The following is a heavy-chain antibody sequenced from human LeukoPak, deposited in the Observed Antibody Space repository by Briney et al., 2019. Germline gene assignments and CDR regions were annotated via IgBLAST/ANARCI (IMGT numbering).Heavy chain of an antibody. CDR1: GYSFTSFG. CDR3: ARHYLGSGSEGY. J-gene: IGHJ4*02. CDR2: ISRHNGNT. D-gene: IGHD3-10*01. V-gene: IGHV1-18*01. Sequence: ASVKVSCKASGYSFTSFGITWVWHAPGQGLEWMGWISRHNGNTDYAQRFRGRVTLTIDTSTTTADMELRNLIPDDTAVYYCARHYLGSGSEGYWGQGTLVSVSS.